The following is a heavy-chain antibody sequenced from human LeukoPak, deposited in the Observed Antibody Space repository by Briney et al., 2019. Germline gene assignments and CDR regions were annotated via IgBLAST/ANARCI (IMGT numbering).Heavy chain of an antibody. CDR3: ARQVDELRWFGA. Sequence: MTSETLSLTCTVSGGSISSYYWSWIRQPPGKGLEWIGYIYYSGSTKYKPSLKSRVTISLDTSKNQFSLRLSSVTAADTAVYYCARQVDELRWFGAWGQGTLVTVSS. J-gene: IGHJ5*02. D-gene: IGHD1-26*01. CDR2: IYYSGST. CDR1: GGSISSYY. V-gene: IGHV4-59*08.